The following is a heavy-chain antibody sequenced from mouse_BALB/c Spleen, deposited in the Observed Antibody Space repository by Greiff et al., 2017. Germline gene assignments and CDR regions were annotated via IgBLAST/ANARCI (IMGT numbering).Heavy chain of an antibody. CDR3: ARIDYYGSSYYAMDY. V-gene: IGHV2-2*02. Sequence: VQLQESGPGLVQPSQSLSITCTVSGFSLTSYGVHWVRQSPGKGLEWLGVIWSGGSTDYNAAFISRLSISKDNSKSQVFFKMNSLQANDTAIYYCARIDYYGSSYYAMDYWGQGTSVTVSS. CDR2: IWSGGST. J-gene: IGHJ4*01. CDR1: GFSLTSYG. D-gene: IGHD1-1*01.